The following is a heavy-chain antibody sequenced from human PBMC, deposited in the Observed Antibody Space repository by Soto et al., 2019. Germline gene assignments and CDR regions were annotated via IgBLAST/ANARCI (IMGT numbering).Heavy chain of an antibody. V-gene: IGHV3-48*03. Sequence: PGGSLRLSCAASGFTLSNVEMHGVRQAQGKGLEWVSYINTAGSTKSYPESVKVRFTISRDNARNSLFLQMNSLRAADPSVYYCARAECSNPNCLTAYYSFGLDVWGQGTTVTSSS. CDR3: ARAECSNPNCLTAYYSFGLDV. D-gene: IGHD2-2*01. J-gene: IGHJ6*02. CDR2: INTAGSTK. CDR1: GFTLSNVE.